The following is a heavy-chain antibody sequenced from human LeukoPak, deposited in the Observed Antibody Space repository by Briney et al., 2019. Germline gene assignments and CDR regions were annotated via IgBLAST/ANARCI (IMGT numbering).Heavy chain of an antibody. CDR1: GFTFNDYY. J-gene: IGHJ5*02. Sequence: GGSMRLSCAASGFTFNDYYMSWLIQDPGKGLEWLSYINIGGTNTHYADSVKGRFTISRDNAKKSLYLEMNNLRAEDTAVYYCATDGAGFDTWGQGVLVTVSS. CDR2: INIGGTNT. V-gene: IGHV3-11*01. CDR3: ATDGAGFDT.